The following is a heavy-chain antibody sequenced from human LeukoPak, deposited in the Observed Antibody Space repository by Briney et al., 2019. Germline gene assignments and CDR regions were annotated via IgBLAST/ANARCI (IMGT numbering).Heavy chain of an antibody. CDR1: GGSISSYY. CDR2: IYYSGST. D-gene: IGHD4-23*01. CDR3: ARDFDYGGNDAFDI. J-gene: IGHJ3*02. Sequence: SSETLSLTCTVSGGSISSYYWSWIRQPPGKGLEWIGYIYYSGSTNYNPSLKSRVTISADTSKNQFSLKLSSVTAADTAVYYCARDFDYGGNDAFDIWGQGTMVTVSS. V-gene: IGHV4-59*01.